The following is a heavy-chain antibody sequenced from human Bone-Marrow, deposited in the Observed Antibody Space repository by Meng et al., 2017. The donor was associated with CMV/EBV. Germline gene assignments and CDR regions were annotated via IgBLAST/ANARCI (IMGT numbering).Heavy chain of an antibody. CDR2: ITGSGSRT. V-gene: IGHV3-23*01. CDR3: VKDLGYDEQTDF. D-gene: IGHD3-16*01. J-gene: IGHJ4*02. Sequence: GGSLRLSCVASGFTFNNYAMNWVRQAPGKGLEWVSSITGSGSRTFYADSVKGRFTVSRDNSKNTLYLQKNSLRVEDTAVYYCVKDLGYDEQTDFWGQGTLVTVSS. CDR1: GFTFNNYA.